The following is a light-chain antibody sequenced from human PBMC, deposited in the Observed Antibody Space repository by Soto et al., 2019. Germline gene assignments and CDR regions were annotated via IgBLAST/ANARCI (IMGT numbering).Light chain of an antibody. CDR2: EVT. Sequence: QSALTQPASVSGSPGQSITISCTGTRSDVGGYNYVSWYQHHPGKAPKLLIYEVTNRPAEVSNRFSGSKSGITASLTISGLQSEDEADYYCSSYTSGSTVIFGGGTQLTV. J-gene: IGLJ2*01. V-gene: IGLV2-14*01. CDR3: SSYTSGSTVI. CDR1: RSDVGGYNY.